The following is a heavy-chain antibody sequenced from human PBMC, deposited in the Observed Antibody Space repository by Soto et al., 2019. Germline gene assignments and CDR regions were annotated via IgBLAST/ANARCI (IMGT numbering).Heavy chain of an antibody. CDR2: INPNSGGT. V-gene: IGHV1-2*02. CDR3: ARDRAALEGYYYGMDV. J-gene: IGHJ6*02. D-gene: IGHD1-1*01. CDR1: GYTFTGYY. Sequence: VASVKVSCKASGYTFTGYYMHRVRQAPGQGLEWMGWINPNSGGTNYAQKFQGRVTMTRDTSISTAYMELSRLRSDDTAVYYCARDRAALEGYYYGMDVWGQGTTVTVSS.